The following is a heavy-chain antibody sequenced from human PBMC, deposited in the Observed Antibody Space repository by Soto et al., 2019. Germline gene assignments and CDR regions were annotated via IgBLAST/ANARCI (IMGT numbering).Heavy chain of an antibody. V-gene: IGHV3-15*01. CDR1: GFTFSNAW. D-gene: IGHD2-8*01. Sequence: EVQLVESGGGLVKPGGSLRLSCAGSGFTFSNAWMSWVRRAPGKGLEWGGRIKSDAYGGAIDYPAPVKGRFIISRDDSKNTLFLQMNNLRDEDTAVYSCTTTKGRLEPPTNDFWGQGTPVIVSS. CDR2: IKSDAYGGAI. CDR3: TTTKGRLEPPTNDF. J-gene: IGHJ4*02.